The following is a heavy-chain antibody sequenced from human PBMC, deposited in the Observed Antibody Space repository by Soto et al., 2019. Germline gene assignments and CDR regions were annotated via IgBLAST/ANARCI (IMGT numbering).Heavy chain of an antibody. CDR2: ISAYNGNT. CDR1: GYTFTSYG. J-gene: IGHJ4*02. V-gene: IGHV1-18*04. D-gene: IGHD1-26*01. CDR3: ARDNRYSGSYSDFDY. Sequence: QVQLVQSGAEVKKPGASVKVSCKASGYTFTSYGISWVRQAPGQVREWMGWISAYNGNTNYAQKLQGRVTMTTDTSTSTAYMELRSLRSDDTAVYYCARDNRYSGSYSDFDYWGQGTLVTVSS.